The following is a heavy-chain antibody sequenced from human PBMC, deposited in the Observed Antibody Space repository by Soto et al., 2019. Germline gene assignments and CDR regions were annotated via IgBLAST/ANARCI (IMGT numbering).Heavy chain of an antibody. V-gene: IGHV1-18*01. D-gene: IGHD6-19*01. CDR3: ASGSSGLGAFDI. CDR2: ISAYNGNT. Sequence: ASVKVSCKASGYTFTSYGISWVRQAPGQGLEWVGWISAYNGNTNYAQKLQGRVTMTTDTSTSTAYMELRSLRADDTAVYYCASGSSGLGAFDIWGQGTMVTVSS. J-gene: IGHJ3*02. CDR1: GYTFTSYG.